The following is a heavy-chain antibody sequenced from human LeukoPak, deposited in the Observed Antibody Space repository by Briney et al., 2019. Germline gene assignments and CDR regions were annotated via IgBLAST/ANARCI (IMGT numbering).Heavy chain of an antibody. J-gene: IGHJ6*02. CDR3: ARDPVRGMDV. Sequence: GGSLRLSCAASGFTFSRSNMNWVRQAPGKGLEWVSYIGSSSRSIYYADSVKGRFTISRDDAKNSMYLQMNSLRDEDTAVYYCARDPVRGMDVWGQGTTVTVSS. CDR2: IGSSSRSI. CDR1: GFTFSRSN. D-gene: IGHD3-10*01. V-gene: IGHV3-48*02.